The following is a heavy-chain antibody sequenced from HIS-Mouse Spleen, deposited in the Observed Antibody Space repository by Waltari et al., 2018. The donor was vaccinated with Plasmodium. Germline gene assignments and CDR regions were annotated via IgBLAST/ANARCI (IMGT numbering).Heavy chain of an antibody. V-gene: IGHV4-34*01. J-gene: IGHJ3*02. CDR3: ARGQLGIDAFDI. CDR1: GGSLSGSY. Sequence: QVQLQQRGAGLSNPSETLSLTWAVYGGSLSGSYWSWIRQPPGKGLEWSGEINHSGSTNYNPSLKSRVTISVDTSKNHFSLKLSSVTAADTAVYYCARGQLGIDAFDIWGQGTMVTVSS. D-gene: IGHD7-27*01. CDR2: INHSGST.